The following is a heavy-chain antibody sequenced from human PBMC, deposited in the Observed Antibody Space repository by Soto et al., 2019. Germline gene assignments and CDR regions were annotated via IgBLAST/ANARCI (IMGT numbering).Heavy chain of an antibody. D-gene: IGHD3-22*01. Sequence: PGESLKISCKGSGYSFTSYWIGWVRQMPGKGLEWMGIIYPGDSDTRYSPSFQGQVTISADKSISTAYLQWSSLKASDTAMYYCARDYYDSSGYPWSYYGMDVWSQGTTVTVSS. CDR3: ARDYYDSSGYPWSYYGMDV. V-gene: IGHV5-51*01. CDR1: GYSFTSYW. CDR2: IYPGDSDT. J-gene: IGHJ6*02.